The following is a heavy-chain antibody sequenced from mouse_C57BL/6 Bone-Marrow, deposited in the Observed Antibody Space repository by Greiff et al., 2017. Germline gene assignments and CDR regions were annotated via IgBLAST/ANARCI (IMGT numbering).Heavy chain of an antibody. Sequence: VQLLQSGAELVRPGASVKLSCTASGFNIKDDYMHWVKQRPEQGLEWIGWIVPENGDTEYASKFQGKATIPADTSSNTAYLQLSSLTSVDTAVSYSAGVLIRYWFAYWGQGTLVTVSA. D-gene: IGHD1-1*01. CDR3: AGVLIRYWFAY. CDR2: IVPENGDT. CDR1: GFNIKDDY. V-gene: IGHV14-4*01. J-gene: IGHJ3*01.